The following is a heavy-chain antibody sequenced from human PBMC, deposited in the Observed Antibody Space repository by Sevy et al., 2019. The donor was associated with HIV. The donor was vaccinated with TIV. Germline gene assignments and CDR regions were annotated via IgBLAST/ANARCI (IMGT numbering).Heavy chain of an antibody. CDR2: IRTKAYGGTT. Sequence: GGSLRLSCTASGFTFGDYAMNWFRQAPGKGLEWVGFIRTKAYGGTTEYAASVKGRFTISRDDSKSIAYLQMNSLKTEDTAVYYCTSGGYTYVPFDYWGQGTLVTVS. J-gene: IGHJ4*02. CDR1: GFTFGDYA. V-gene: IGHV3-49*03. D-gene: IGHD3-10*02. CDR3: TSGGYTYVPFDY.